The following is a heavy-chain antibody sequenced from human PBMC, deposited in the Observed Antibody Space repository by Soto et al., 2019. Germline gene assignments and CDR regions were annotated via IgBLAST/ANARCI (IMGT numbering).Heavy chain of an antibody. J-gene: IGHJ6*02. CDR3: ARTAAAGKYYYGVDV. Sequence: GESLKISCKGSGYSFTSYWIGWVRQMPGKGLEWMGIIYSGDSDTRYSPSFQGQVTISADKPISTAYLQWSSLKASDTAMYYCARTAAAGKYYYGVDVWGQGTTVTVSS. CDR1: GYSFTSYW. CDR2: IYSGDSDT. D-gene: IGHD6-13*01. V-gene: IGHV5-51*04.